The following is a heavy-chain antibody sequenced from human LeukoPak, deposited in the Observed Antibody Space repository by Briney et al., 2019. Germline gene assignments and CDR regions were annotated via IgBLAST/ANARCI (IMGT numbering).Heavy chain of an antibody. Sequence: GGSLRLSCAASGFTVSSNYMSWVRQAPGKGLEWVSVIYSGGSTYYADSVKGRFTISRDNSKNTLYLQMNSLRAEDTAVYYCVRSRDGYSHFDYWGQGTLVTVSS. J-gene: IGHJ4*02. V-gene: IGHV3-53*01. CDR2: IYSGGST. CDR3: VRSRDGYSHFDY. CDR1: GFTVSSNY. D-gene: IGHD5-24*01.